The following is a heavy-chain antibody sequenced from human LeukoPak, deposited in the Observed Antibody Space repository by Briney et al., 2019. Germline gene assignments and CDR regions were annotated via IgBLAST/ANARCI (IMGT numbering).Heavy chain of an antibody. CDR1: GFTFSSYA. V-gene: IGHV3-23*01. CDR3: AKDGASQLYPFHFDY. J-gene: IGHJ4*02. CDR2: ISGSGGST. D-gene: IGHD2-2*01. Sequence: GGSLRLSCAASGFTFSSYAMSWVRQAPGKGLEWVSTISGSGGSTYYAASVKGRFTISRDNSKNTLYLQMNSLRAEDTAVYYCAKDGASQLYPFHFDYWGQGTLVTVSS.